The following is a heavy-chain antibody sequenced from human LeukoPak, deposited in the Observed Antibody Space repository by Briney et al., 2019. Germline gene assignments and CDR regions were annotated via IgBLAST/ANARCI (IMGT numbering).Heavy chain of an antibody. Sequence: SETLSLTCTVSGGSISSGSYYWSWIRQPAGKGLEWIGRIYTSGSTNYNPSLKSRVTISVDTSKKKFSLKLISLTAADTAVYYCARDADSSSWYRIYWGQGTLVTVSS. CDR3: ARDADSSSWYRIY. CDR2: IYTSGST. CDR1: GGSISSGSYY. V-gene: IGHV4-61*02. J-gene: IGHJ4*02. D-gene: IGHD6-13*01.